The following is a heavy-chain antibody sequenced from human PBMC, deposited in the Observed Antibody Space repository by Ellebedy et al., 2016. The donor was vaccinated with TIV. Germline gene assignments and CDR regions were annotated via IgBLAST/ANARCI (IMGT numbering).Heavy chain of an antibody. CDR3: ARQSGYTYAITPYVP. J-gene: IGHJ5*02. CDR1: GGTFNNDI. V-gene: IGHV1-69*02. D-gene: IGHD5-18*01. CDR2: IIPILGLA. Sequence: AASVKVSCKASGGTFNNDIINWVRQAPGQGLEWMGRIIPILGLANYAQKFQVRVTVTADKSTSTAYMQLNSLTSEDTAIYYCARQSGYTYAITPYVPWGQGTLVTVSS.